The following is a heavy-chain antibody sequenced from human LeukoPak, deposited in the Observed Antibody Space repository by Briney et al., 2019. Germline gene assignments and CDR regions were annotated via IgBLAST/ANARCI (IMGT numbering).Heavy chain of an antibody. J-gene: IGHJ4*02. CDR1: GFTFSSYA. D-gene: IGHD3-10*01. V-gene: IGHV3-30*09. CDR2: ISYDGSNK. CDR3: AGGIWFGDH. Sequence: PGGSLRLSCAASGFTFSSYAMHWVRQAPGKGLEWVAVISYDGSNKYYADSVKGRFAISRDNSKNTLYLQMNSLGAEDTAVYYCAGGIWFGDHWGEATLVTVSS.